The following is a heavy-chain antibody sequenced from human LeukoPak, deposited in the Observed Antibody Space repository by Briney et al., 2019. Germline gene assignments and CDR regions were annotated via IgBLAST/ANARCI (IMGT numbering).Heavy chain of an antibody. CDR1: GYTFGDYA. J-gene: IGHJ4*02. D-gene: IGHD3-16*01. CDR3: TRDGGTLDY. CDR2: IRSKAFGGAT. Sequence: PGGSLRLSCTGSGYTFGDYAMSWVRQSPGKGLEWVSLIRSKAFGGATEYAASVKGRFTISRDDSKSIAYLQMNSLETEDTAMYYCTRDGGTLDYWGQGTLVTVSS. V-gene: IGHV3-49*04.